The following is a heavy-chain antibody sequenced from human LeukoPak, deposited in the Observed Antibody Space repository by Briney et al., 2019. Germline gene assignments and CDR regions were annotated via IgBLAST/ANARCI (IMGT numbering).Heavy chain of an antibody. Sequence: GGSLRLSCEVSGFTFSSYWMSWVRQAPGKGLEWVANIKQDGSEIYYVDSAKGRLTISRDNAKNSLYLQMNSLRAEDTAVYYCARLVRGVGGLDVWGQGTTLTVSS. CDR2: IKQDGSEI. CDR1: GFTFSSYW. D-gene: IGHD3-10*01. CDR3: ARLVRGVGGLDV. V-gene: IGHV3-7*01. J-gene: IGHJ6*02.